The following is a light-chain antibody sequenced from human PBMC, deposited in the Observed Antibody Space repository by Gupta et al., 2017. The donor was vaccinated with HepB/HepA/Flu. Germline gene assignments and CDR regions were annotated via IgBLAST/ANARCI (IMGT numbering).Light chain of an antibody. Sequence: IVVTQTPLSLSVTPVEPASTFCRSSQSLVDSHGYNLLYCYVQKPGQSPQLLIYFCFYRASGVPDRFSGSGAGTLLTLRISIVEADDVGVYYCMQALHTPWTFGQGTKVELK. CDR1: QSLVDSHGYNL. CDR2: FCF. V-gene: IGKV2-28*01. J-gene: IGKJ1*01. CDR3: MQALHTPWT.